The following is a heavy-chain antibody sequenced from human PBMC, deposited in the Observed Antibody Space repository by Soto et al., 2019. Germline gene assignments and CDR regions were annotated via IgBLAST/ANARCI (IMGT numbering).Heavy chain of an antibody. CDR2: IFSSGST. CDR1: GGSITDYS. J-gene: IGHJ5*02. CDR3: ERDQGVVVTADNWFDP. V-gene: IGHV4-4*07. D-gene: IGHD2-21*02. Sequence: SETLSLTCTASGGSITDYSWVWIRQPAGKGLEWIGRIFSSGSTNYNPSLKGRITMSLDTSKNQFSLKLNSATATDTAVYFFERDQGVVVTADNWFDPWGQGILVTV.